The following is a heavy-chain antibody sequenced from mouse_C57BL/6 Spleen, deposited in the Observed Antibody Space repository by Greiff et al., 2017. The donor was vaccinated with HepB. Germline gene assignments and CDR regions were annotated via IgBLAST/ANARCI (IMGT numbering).Heavy chain of an antibody. CDR3: ARGGNDGYYDYYAMDY. D-gene: IGHD2-3*01. V-gene: IGHV1-53*01. CDR2: INPSNGGT. J-gene: IGHJ4*01. CDR1: GYTFTSYW. Sequence: QVQLQQPGTELVKPGASVKLSCKASGYTFTSYWMHWVKQRPGQGLEWIGNINPSNGGTNYNEKFKSKATLTVDKSSSTAYMQLSSLTSEDSAVYYCARGGNDGYYDYYAMDYWGQGTSVTVSS.